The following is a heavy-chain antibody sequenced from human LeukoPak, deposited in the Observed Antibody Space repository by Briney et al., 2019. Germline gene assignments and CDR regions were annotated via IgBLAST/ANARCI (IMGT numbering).Heavy chain of an antibody. CDR1: GGSISRYY. Sequence: SETLSLTCTVSGGSISRYYWIWIRQPPGKGLEWIGYIYYSGNTNYNPSLKSRVTISVDTSKNQFSLKLSSVTAADTAVYYCARVASVGATRALDYWGQGTLVTVSS. V-gene: IGHV4-59*01. CDR3: ARVASVGATRALDY. D-gene: IGHD1-26*01. CDR2: IYYSGNT. J-gene: IGHJ4*02.